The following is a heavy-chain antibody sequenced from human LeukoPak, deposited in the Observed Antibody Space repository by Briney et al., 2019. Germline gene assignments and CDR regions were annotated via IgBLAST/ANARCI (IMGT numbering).Heavy chain of an antibody. Sequence: ASVKVSCKASGHTFTGYYMHWVRQAPGQGLEWMGWINPNSGGTNYAQKFQGRVTMTSDTSISTAYMELSRLRSDDTAVYYCARDYIGIWYYFDYWGQGTLVTVSS. J-gene: IGHJ4*02. V-gene: IGHV1-2*02. CDR1: GHTFTGYY. CDR3: ARDYIGIWYYFDY. D-gene: IGHD2-8*02. CDR2: INPNSGGT.